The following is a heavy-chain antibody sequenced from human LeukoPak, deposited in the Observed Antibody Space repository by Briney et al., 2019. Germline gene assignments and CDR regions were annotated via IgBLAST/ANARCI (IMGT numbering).Heavy chain of an antibody. CDR3: ASGLD. CDR1: GFTFSSYS. J-gene: IGHJ4*02. CDR2: IKPDGSEK. Sequence: GGSLRLSCAASGFTFSSYSMNWVRQAPGKGLEWVANIKPDGSEKYYLDSVRGRFTISRDNAKNSLYLQMNSLRAEDTAVYYCASGLDWGQGTLVTVSS. V-gene: IGHV3-7*05.